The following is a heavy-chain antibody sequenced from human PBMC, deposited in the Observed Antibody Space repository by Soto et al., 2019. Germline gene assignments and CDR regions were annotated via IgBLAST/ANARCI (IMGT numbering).Heavy chain of an antibody. CDR3: ARSFSSSSGFDY. V-gene: IGHV1-2*02. J-gene: IGHJ4*02. CDR1: GYNFAGYF. D-gene: IGHD2-2*01. CDR2: INPTSGGT. Sequence: QAQLVQSGTEERKPGASVKVSCRASGYNFAGYFIHWVRQAPGQGLEWMGWINPTSGGTKYAQKFQGRVTMTRDTSISTDSMELGSLTSDDTAVYYCARSFSSSSGFDYWGQGTRVTVSS.